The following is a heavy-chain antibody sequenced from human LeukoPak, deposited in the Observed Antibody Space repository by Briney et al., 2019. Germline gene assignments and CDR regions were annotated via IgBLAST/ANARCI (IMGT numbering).Heavy chain of an antibody. CDR3: ARDPGTTQTLHDAFDI. Sequence: GASVKVSCKASGYTFTSYDINWVRQATGQGLEWMGWMNPNSGSTGYAQKFQGRVTITRNTSISTAYMELSSLRAEDTAVYYCARDPGTTQTLHDAFDIWGQGTMVTVSS. CDR2: MNPNSGST. J-gene: IGHJ3*02. V-gene: IGHV1-8*03. CDR1: GYTFTSYD. D-gene: IGHD1-7*01.